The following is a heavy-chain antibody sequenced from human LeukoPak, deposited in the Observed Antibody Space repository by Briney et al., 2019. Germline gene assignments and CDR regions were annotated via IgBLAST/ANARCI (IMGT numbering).Heavy chain of an antibody. CDR1: GFTFDDYA. V-gene: IGHV3-43D*04. D-gene: IGHD6-13*01. CDR2: ISWDGGST. CDR3: AKDGVAGSSWDLSYFDY. Sequence: GGSLRLSWAASGFTFDDYAMHWVRQAPAKGLEWVSLISWDGGSTYYADSAKGRFTISRDNSKNSLYLQMNSLRAEDTALYYCAKDGVAGSSWDLSYFDYWGQGTLVTVSS. J-gene: IGHJ4*02.